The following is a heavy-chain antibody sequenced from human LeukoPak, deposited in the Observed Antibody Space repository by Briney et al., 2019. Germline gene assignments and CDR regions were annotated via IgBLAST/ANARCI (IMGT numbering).Heavy chain of an antibody. CDR3: ARDSRSGWFFDY. CDR2: IRHSGST. V-gene: IGHV4-4*02. D-gene: IGHD6-19*01. CDR1: GGSISSTNW. J-gene: IGHJ4*02. Sequence: SETLSLTCAVSGGSISSTNWWSWVRQSPGKGLEWIGEIRHSGSTNYNPSLKSRVTMAIDESKNHFSLKLSSLTAADTAVYYCARDSRSGWFFDYWGQGTLVTVSS.